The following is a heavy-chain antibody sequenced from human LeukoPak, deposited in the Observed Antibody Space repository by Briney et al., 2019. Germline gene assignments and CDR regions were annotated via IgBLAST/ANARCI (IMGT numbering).Heavy chain of an antibody. CDR3: ARRPVLAGTTDPRYYFDY. CDR2: ISSSSSYI. CDR1: GFTFSNYA. V-gene: IGHV3-21*01. J-gene: IGHJ4*02. D-gene: IGHD4-11*01. Sequence: GGSLRLSCAASGFTFSNYATSWVRQAPGKGLEWVSSISSSSSYIYDADSVKGRFTFSRDNAKNSLYLQMNSLRAEDTAVYYCARRPVLAGTTDPRYYFDYWGQGSLVTVSS.